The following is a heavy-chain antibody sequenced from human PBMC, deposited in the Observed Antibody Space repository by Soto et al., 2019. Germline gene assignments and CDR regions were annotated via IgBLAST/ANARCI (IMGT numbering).Heavy chain of an antibody. V-gene: IGHV4-59*01. CDR3: ARDLGYYYDSSGPKWAFDI. D-gene: IGHD3-22*01. J-gene: IGHJ3*02. CDR1: GGSISSYY. Sequence: SETLSLTCTVSGGSISSYYWSWIRQPPGKGLEWIGYIYYSGSTNYNPSLKSRVTISVDTSKNQFSLKLSSVTAADTAVYYCARDLGYYYDSSGPKWAFDIWGQGKMVTVS. CDR2: IYYSGST.